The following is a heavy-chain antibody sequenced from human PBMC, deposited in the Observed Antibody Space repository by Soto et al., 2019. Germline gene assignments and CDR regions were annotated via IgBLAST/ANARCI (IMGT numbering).Heavy chain of an antibody. CDR3: ARVPTTVTTPGMDV. D-gene: IGHD4-4*01. CDR2: INPDGSTT. CDR1: GFTFSSYW. J-gene: IGHJ6*02. Sequence: EVQLVESGGGLVQPGGSLRLSCAASGFTFSSYWMHWVRQAPGEGLMWVSRINPDGSTTSYADSVKGRFTISRDNAKNTLYLQMNSLRVEDTAVYYCARVPTTVTTPGMDVWGPGTTVTVSS. V-gene: IGHV3-74*01.